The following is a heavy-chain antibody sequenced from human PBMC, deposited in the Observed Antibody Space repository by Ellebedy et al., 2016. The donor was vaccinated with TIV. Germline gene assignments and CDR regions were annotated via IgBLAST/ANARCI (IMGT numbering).Heavy chain of an antibody. Sequence: AASVKVSCKASGGTFSSYAISWVRQAPGQGLEWMGGIIPIFGTANYAQKFQGRVTITADESTSTAYMELSSLRSEDTAVYYCARGSLESIAAAGLYYYYGMDVWGQGTTVTVSS. V-gene: IGHV1-69*13. CDR2: IIPIFGTA. CDR3: ARGSLESIAAAGLYYYYGMDV. D-gene: IGHD6-13*01. CDR1: GGTFSSYA. J-gene: IGHJ6*02.